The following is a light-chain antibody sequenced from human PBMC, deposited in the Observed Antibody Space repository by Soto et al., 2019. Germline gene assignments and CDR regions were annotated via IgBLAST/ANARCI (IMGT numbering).Light chain of an antibody. J-gene: IGKJ1*01. CDR1: QSVRSEY. V-gene: IGKV3-20*01. CDR2: GAS. CDR3: QQYVSSPWT. Sequence: IVLTQSPGTLSLSPGERATLSCRASQSVRSEYFAWYQQKRGQAPRLLIYGASSRATGIPDRFSGSGSGTDFTLTINRLEPEDFAVYYCQQYVSSPWTFGQGTKVEIK.